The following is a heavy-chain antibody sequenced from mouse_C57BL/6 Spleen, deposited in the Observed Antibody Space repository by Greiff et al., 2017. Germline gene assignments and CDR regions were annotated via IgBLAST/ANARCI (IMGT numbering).Heavy chain of an antibody. J-gene: IGHJ4*01. D-gene: IGHD2-4*01. CDR3: TRLMITSSPYYAMDY. CDR2: ISSGGDYI. V-gene: IGHV5-9-1*02. Sequence: EVMLVESGEGLVKPGGSLKLSCAASGFTFSSYAMSWVRQTPEKRLEWVAYISSGGDYIYYADTVKGRFTISRDNARNTLYLQMSSLKSEDTAMYYCTRLMITSSPYYAMDYWGQGTSVTVSS. CDR1: GFTFSSYA.